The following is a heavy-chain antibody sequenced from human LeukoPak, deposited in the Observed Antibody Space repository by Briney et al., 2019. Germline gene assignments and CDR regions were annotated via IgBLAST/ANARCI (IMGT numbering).Heavy chain of an antibody. D-gene: IGHD3-3*01. CDR1: GGSISSGGYY. CDR3: ARAVLRFLEWSNDAFDI. CDR2: IYYSGST. Sequence: SETLSLTCTASGGSISSGGYYWSWIRQHPGKGLEWIGYIYYSGSTYYNPSLKSRVTISADTSKNQFSLKLSSVTAADTAVYYCARAVLRFLEWSNDAFDIWGQGTMVTVSS. V-gene: IGHV4-31*03. J-gene: IGHJ3*02.